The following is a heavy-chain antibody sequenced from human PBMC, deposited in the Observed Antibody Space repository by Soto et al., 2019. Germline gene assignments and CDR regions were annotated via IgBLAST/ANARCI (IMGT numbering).Heavy chain of an antibody. CDR2: IWHDGSNK. CDR1: GFTFNNYG. V-gene: IGHV3-33*01. CDR3: TRAAIRGELLDY. Sequence: QVQLVESGGGVVQPGRPLRLSCAASGFTFNNYGMHWVRQAPGKGLEWVALIWHDGSNKGYADSVKGRFTISRDNSKNTLNLQMNSLRVEDTAVYYCTRAAIRGELLDYWGQGTQVTVSS. J-gene: IGHJ4*02. D-gene: IGHD1-26*01.